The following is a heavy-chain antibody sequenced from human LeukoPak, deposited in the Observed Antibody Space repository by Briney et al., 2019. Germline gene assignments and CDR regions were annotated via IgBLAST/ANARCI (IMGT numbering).Heavy chain of an antibody. V-gene: IGHV4-59*08. CDR1: GGSISSYY. CDR3: ARHTDIAPLSSLKY. Sequence: SETLSLTCTVSGGSISSYYWSWIRQTPGKGLEWIGDIYYSGSTNYNPSLKSRVTISVDTSKNQFSLKLSSVTAADTAVYHCARHTDIAPLSSLKYWGQGTLVTVSS. J-gene: IGHJ4*02. D-gene: IGHD6-13*01. CDR2: IYYSGST.